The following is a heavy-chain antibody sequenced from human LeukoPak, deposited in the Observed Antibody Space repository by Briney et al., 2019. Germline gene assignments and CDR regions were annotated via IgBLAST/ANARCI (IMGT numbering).Heavy chain of an antibody. V-gene: IGHV3-48*03. Sequence: PGGSLRLSCAASGFTFSSYEMNWVRQAPGKGLEWVSYISSSGSTIYYADSVKGRFTISRDNAKNSLYLQMNSLRAEDTAVYYCAIYSDNWFDPWGQGTLVTVSS. CDR1: GFTFSSYE. CDR3: AIYSDNWFDP. CDR2: ISSSGSTI. J-gene: IGHJ5*02. D-gene: IGHD6-13*01.